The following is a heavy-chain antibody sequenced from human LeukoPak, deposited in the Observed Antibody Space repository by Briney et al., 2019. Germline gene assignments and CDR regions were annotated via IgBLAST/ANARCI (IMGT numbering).Heavy chain of an antibody. CDR3: TYGSIPAFDY. CDR1: GFTFIGSA. CDR2: IRSKANSYAT. V-gene: IGHV3-73*01. J-gene: IGHJ4*02. Sequence: GGSLRLSCAASGFTFIGSAMHWVRQASGKGLEWVGRIRSKANSYATAYAASVKGRFTISRDDSKNTAYLQMNSLKTDDTAVYYCTYGSIPAFDYWGQGALVIVSS. D-gene: IGHD1-26*01.